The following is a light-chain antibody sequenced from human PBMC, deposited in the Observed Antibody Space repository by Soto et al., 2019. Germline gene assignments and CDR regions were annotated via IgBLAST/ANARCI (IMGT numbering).Light chain of an antibody. Sequence: EIVMTQSPATLSVSPGERATLSCRASQSVSSNLAWYQQKPGQAPRLLIYGASTRATGIPARFSGSGSGTEFTLTISSLQSEDFATYYCQKYNSDPLTFGGGTKVEIK. CDR3: QKYNSDPLT. CDR1: QSVSSN. V-gene: IGKV3-15*01. CDR2: GAS. J-gene: IGKJ4*01.